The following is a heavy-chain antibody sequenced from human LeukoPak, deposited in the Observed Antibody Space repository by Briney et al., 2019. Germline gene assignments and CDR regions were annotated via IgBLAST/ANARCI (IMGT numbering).Heavy chain of an antibody. CDR1: GGSISSSSYY. CDR3: ARRNVVVPATMARAFDI. V-gene: IGHV4-39*01. D-gene: IGHD2-2*01. Sequence: SETLSLTCTVSGGSISSSSYYWGWIRPPPGKGLEWIAHIHYSGSTYYNPSLKSRVTISVDTSKNQFSLNLSSVTAADTAVYYCARRNVVVPATMARAFDIWGQGTIITVPS. CDR2: IHYSGST. J-gene: IGHJ3*02.